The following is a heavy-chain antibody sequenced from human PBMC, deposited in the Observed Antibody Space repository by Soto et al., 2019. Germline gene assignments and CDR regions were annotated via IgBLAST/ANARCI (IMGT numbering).Heavy chain of an antibody. CDR3: ATGKLAILQPANWFDP. CDR2: IYYSGSL. V-gene: IGHV4-39*01. D-gene: IGHD3-3*01. J-gene: IGHJ5*02. Sequence: QLQLQESGPGLVKPSETLSLICTVSGGSISSRSYYWGWIRQPPGKGLEWIGNIYYSGSLYYNPSLKSRVTISADTSKNQFSLRLSSVTAADTAVYYCATGKLAILQPANWFDPWGQGSLVTVSS. CDR1: GGSISSRSYY.